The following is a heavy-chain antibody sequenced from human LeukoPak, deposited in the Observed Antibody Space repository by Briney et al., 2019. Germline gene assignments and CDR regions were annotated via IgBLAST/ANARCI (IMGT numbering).Heavy chain of an antibody. CDR3: ARESYSSSYLFDF. D-gene: IGHD6-6*01. J-gene: IGHJ4*02. V-gene: IGHV4-4*07. CDR2: IYTSGST. CDR1: GGSISSYY. Sequence: PSETLSLTCTVSGGSISSYYWSWIRQPAGKGLEWMGRIYTSGSTNYNPSLKSRVTMSVDTSKNQISLKVNSVTAADTAVYYCARESYSSSYLFDFWGQGTLVTVSS.